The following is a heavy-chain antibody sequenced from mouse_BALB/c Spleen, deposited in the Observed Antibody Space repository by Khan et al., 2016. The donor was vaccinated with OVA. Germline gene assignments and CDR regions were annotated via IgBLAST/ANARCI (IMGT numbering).Heavy chain of an antibody. CDR3: ARHLTGAFAY. J-gene: IGHJ3*01. Sequence: EVQLVESGGDLVKPGGSLKLSCAASGFTFSSYSMSWVRQTPDKRLEWVATISSDGDYTYFPDSVKGRFTISRDKAKNTLNLQMSSLKSEDTALYYCARHLTGAFAYWGQGTLVTVSA. D-gene: IGHD4-1*01. CDR1: GFTFSSYS. CDR2: ISSDGDYT. V-gene: IGHV5-6*01.